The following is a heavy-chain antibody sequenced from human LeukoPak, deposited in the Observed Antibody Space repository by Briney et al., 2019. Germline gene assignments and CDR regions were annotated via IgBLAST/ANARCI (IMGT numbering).Heavy chain of an antibody. J-gene: IGHJ4*02. V-gene: IGHV3-33*06. CDR3: AKSRGYYYEKSGPADY. D-gene: IGHD3-22*01. CDR2: IWYDGSIK. Sequence: GGSLRLSCAASGFTFSSYGMHWVRQAPGKGLEWVAVIWYDGSIKYYGDSVKGRFTISRDNSKNTLYLQMNSLSAEDTAVYYCAKSRGYYYEKSGPADYWGQGTLVTVSS. CDR1: GFTFSSYG.